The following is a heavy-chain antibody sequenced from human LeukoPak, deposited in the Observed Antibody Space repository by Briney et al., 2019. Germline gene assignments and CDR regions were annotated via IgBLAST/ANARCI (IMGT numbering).Heavy chain of an antibody. J-gene: IGHJ4*02. CDR3: ARDPGYYDSSGYCSYYFDY. D-gene: IGHD3-22*01. CDR2: IWYDGSNK. CDR1: GFTFSSYG. Sequence: GRSLRLSCAASGFTFSSYGMHWVRQAPGKGLEWVAVIWYDGSNKYYADSVKGRFTISRDNSKNTLYLQMNSLRAEDTAVYYCARDPGYYDSSGYCSYYFDYWGQGTLVTVSS. V-gene: IGHV3-33*01.